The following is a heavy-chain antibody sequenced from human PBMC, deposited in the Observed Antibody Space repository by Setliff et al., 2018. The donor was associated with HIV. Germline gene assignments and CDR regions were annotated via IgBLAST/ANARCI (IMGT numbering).Heavy chain of an antibody. V-gene: IGHV3-74*01. D-gene: IGHD3-9*01. J-gene: IGHJ6*03. CDR2: VNSDGSST. Sequence: GGSLRLSCAASGFTTSSFSMYWVRQAPGKGLVWVSRVNSDGSSTNYADSVKGRFTMSRDNAKNTLHLQMNNLRAEDTALYYCARGDQTGYYRTYFYYMDLWGKGTTVTVSS. CDR3: ARGDQTGYYRTYFYYMDL. CDR1: GFTTSSFS.